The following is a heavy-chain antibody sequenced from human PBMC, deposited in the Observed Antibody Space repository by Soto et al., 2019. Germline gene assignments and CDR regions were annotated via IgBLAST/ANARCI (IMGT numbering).Heavy chain of an antibody. V-gene: IGHV1-18*01. Sequence: VASVKVSCKASGYTFTSYGISWVRRAPGQGLEWMGWISAYNGKTNYAQKLQGRVTMTTDTSTSTAYMELGSLRSDDTAVYYCARDRDSSGYYYYGMDVWGQGTTVTVSS. CDR3: ARDRDSSGYYYYGMDV. CDR2: ISAYNGKT. D-gene: IGHD3-22*01. CDR1: GYTFTSYG. J-gene: IGHJ6*02.